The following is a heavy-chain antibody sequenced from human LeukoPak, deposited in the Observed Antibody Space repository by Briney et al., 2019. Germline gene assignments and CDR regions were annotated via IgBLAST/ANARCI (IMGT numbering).Heavy chain of an antibody. J-gene: IGHJ4*02. CDR2: ISYDGSNK. CDR3: ARDPGSSGYYSPFDY. D-gene: IGHD3-22*01. V-gene: IGHV3-30-3*01. Sequence: PGGSLRLSCAASGFTFSSYAMHWVRQVPGKGLEWVAVISYDGSNKYYADSVKGRFTISRDNSKNTLYLQMNSLRAEDTAVYYCARDPGSSGYYSPFDYWGQGTLVTVSS. CDR1: GFTFSSYA.